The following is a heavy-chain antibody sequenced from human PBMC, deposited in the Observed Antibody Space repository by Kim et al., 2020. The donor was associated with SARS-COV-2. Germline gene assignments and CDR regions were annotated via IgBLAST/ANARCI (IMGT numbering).Heavy chain of an antibody. CDR3: ERATAGSWLVGD. D-gene: IGHD1-1*01. CDR2: IRGGRSYK. J-gene: IGHJ4*03. V-gene: IGHV3-11*06. CDR1: GFSFGIYY. Sequence: GGSLRLSCVASGFSFGIYYMRWVRQAPGKGREWVAYIRGGRSYKKSTDSVKGRFTISRDNSKKSVFLQMNDLRREETAVYFCERATAGSWLVGDRGHGTL.